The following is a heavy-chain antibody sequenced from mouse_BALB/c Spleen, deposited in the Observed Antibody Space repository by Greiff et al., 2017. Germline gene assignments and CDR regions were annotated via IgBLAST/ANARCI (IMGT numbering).Heavy chain of an antibody. CDR2: IDPENGDT. D-gene: IGHD2-4*01. CDR3: NACSIYYDYGPFDY. J-gene: IGHJ2*01. CDR1: GFNIKDYY. V-gene: IGHV14-4*02. Sequence: EVQLQQSGAELVRSGASVKLSCTASGFNIKDYYMHWVKQRPEQGLEWIGWIDPENGDTEYAPKFQGKATMTADTSSNTAYLQLSSLTSEDTAVYYCNACSIYYDYGPFDYWGQGTTLTVSS.